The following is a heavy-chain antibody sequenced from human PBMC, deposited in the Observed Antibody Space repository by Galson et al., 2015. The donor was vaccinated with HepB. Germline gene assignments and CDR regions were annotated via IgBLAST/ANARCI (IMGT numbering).Heavy chain of an antibody. CDR2: INPNSGGT. D-gene: IGHD6-13*01. J-gene: IGHJ6*03. V-gene: IGHV1-2*02. CDR1: GSTFTGYY. CDR3: ARGAGVAAAGNTYYYYYYMDV. Sequence: SVKVSCKASGSTFTGYYMHWVRQAPGQGLERMGWINPNSGGTNYAQKFQGRVTMTRDTSITTAYMELSRLRSDDTAVFYCARGAGVAAAGNTYYYYYYMDVWGKGTTVTVSS.